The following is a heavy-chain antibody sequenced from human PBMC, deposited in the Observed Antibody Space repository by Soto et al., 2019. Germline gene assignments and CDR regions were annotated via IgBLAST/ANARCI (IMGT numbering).Heavy chain of an antibody. J-gene: IGHJ4*02. Sequence: EVQLVEAGGGLVKPGGSLRLSCAASGFTFSSYSMNWVRQAPGKGLEWVSSISSSSSYIYYADSVKGRFTISRDNAKNSRYLQMNSLRAEYTTVYYCAREGIAVAGYYFDYWGQGTLVTVSS. V-gene: IGHV3-21*01. D-gene: IGHD6-19*01. CDR1: GFTFSSYS. CDR2: ISSSSSYI. CDR3: AREGIAVAGYYFDY.